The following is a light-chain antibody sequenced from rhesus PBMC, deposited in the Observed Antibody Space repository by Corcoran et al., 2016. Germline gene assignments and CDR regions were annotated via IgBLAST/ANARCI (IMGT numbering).Light chain of an antibody. CDR2: YAS. Sequence: DIQMTQSPSSLSASVGDRVTIACRASQGISSYLAWYQQKPGKAPNPLIYYASNLETGVPSRFSGSGSGTEFTLTISSLQPEDFATYYCQQYNSDPFTFGPGTKLDIK. V-gene: IGKV1-37*01. J-gene: IGKJ3*01. CDR3: QQYNSDPFT. CDR1: QGISSY.